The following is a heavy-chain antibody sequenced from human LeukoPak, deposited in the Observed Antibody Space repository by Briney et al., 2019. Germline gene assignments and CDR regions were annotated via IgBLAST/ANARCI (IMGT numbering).Heavy chain of an antibody. CDR1: GYSFTSYW. CDR2: IYPGDSDT. CDR3: ARTSMITFGGVIAVGSAYFGY. Sequence: GESLKISCKGTGYSFTSYWIGWVRQMPGKGLEWMGIIYPGDSDTRYSPSFQGQVTISADKSISTAYLQWSSLKASDTAMYYCARTSMITFGGVIAVGSAYFGYWGQGTLVTVSS. V-gene: IGHV5-51*01. J-gene: IGHJ4*02. D-gene: IGHD3-16*02.